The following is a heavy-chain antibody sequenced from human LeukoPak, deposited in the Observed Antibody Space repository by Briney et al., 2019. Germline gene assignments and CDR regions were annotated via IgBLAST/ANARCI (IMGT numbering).Heavy chain of an antibody. D-gene: IGHD6-13*01. V-gene: IGHV5-51*01. CDR2: IYPGDSDT. CDR3: ARLMQQLVTENGAFDP. J-gene: IGHJ5*02. Sequence: GESLKISCKGSGYSFTSYWIGWVRQMPGKGLEWMGIIYPGDSDTRYSPSFQGQVTISADKSISTAYLQWSSLKASDTAMYYCARLMQQLVTENGAFDPWGQGTLVTVSS. CDR1: GYSFTSYW.